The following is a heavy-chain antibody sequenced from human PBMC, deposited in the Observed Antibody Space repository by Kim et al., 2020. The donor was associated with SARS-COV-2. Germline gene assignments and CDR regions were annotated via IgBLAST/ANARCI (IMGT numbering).Heavy chain of an antibody. V-gene: IGHV3-30*04. J-gene: IGHJ5*02. Sequence: VKGRFTISRDNSKSTLYMQMNGLRPEDTAVYYCARARIVDGPTGKTWFDPWGQGTLVIVSS. CDR3: ARARIVDGPTGKTWFDP. D-gene: IGHD1-1*01.